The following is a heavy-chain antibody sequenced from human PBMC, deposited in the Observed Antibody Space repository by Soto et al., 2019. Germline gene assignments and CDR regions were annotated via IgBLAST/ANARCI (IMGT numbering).Heavy chain of an antibody. V-gene: IGHV3-23*01. D-gene: IGHD2-2*01. J-gene: IGHJ4*02. CDR1: GFTFSSYA. CDR2: ISGSGGST. Sequence: PGGVPRLSCAASGFTFSSYAMSWVRQAPGKGLEWVSAISGSGGSTYYADSVKGRFTISRDNSKNTLYLQMNSLRAEDTAVYYCAKVPGPYAYYFDYWGQGTLVTVSS. CDR3: AKVPGPYAYYFDY.